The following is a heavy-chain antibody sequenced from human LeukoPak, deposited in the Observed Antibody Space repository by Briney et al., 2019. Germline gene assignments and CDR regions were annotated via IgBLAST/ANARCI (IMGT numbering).Heavy chain of an antibody. Sequence: GGSLRLSCAASGFTFSSYAMSWVRQAPGKGLEWVSAISGSGGSTYYADSVKGRFTISRDNSKNTLYLQMNSLRAEDTAVYYCAKWGPHYDFWSGYFDYWGRGTLVTVSS. V-gene: IGHV3-23*01. J-gene: IGHJ4*02. CDR1: GFTFSSYA. CDR2: ISGSGGST. CDR3: AKWGPHYDFWSGYFDY. D-gene: IGHD3-3*01.